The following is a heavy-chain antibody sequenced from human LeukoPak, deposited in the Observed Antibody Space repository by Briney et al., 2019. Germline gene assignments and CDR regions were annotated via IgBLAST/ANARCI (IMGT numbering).Heavy chain of an antibody. CDR3: ARALGKLGHPYYYGMDV. CDR2: IYCSGST. J-gene: IGHJ6*02. V-gene: IGHV4-61*01. Sequence: SETLSLTCNVSGASFSSGSYYWSWIRQPPGKGLEWIGYIYCSGSTNYNPSLKSRVTISVDTSKNQFSLKLSSVTAADTAVYYCARALGKLGHPYYYGMDVWGQGTTVTVSS. D-gene: IGHD6-6*01. CDR1: GASFSSGSYY.